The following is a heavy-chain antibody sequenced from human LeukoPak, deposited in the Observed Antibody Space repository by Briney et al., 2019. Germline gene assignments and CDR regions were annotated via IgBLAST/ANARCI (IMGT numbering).Heavy chain of an antibody. CDR3: ARDLHRGAYTFDY. D-gene: IGHD2-21*01. J-gene: IGHJ4*02. CDR2: IWYDGSNK. Sequence: PGGSLRLSCAASGFTFISYGMHGVRQAPGKGLEWVAVIWYDGSNKYYADSVKGRFTISRDNSKNTLYLQMNSLRDEDTAVYYCARDLHRGAYTFDYWGQGTLVTVSS. V-gene: IGHV3-33*01. CDR1: GFTFISYG.